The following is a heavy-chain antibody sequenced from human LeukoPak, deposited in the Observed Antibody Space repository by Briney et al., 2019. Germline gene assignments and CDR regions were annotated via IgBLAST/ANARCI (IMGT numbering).Heavy chain of an antibody. V-gene: IGHV5-51*01. CDR3: ARRRDLYSGSYYPFDY. Sequence: LGESLKISCKGSGYSFTSYWIGWVRQMPGKGLEWMGIIYPGDSDTRYSPSFQGQVTISADKSISTAYLQWSNLKASDTAMYYCARRRDLYSGSYYPFDYWGQGTLVTVSS. J-gene: IGHJ4*02. CDR1: GYSFTSYW. CDR2: IYPGDSDT. D-gene: IGHD1-26*01.